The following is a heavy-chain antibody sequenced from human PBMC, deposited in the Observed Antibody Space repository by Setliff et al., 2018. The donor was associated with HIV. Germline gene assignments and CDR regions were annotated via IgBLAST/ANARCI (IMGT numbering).Heavy chain of an antibody. CDR1: GGSIGGYS. D-gene: IGHD3-10*01. Sequence: SETLSLTCSVSGGSIGGYSWGWIRQPAGKGLEWIGSIYTSGNTDYNPSLKSRVTMSVDTSKKQFSLKLTSVTAADTAVYYCAGHFYYSGSGIWAGLDSWGQGTLVTVSS. J-gene: IGHJ4*02. CDR2: IYTSGNT. CDR3: AGHFYYSGSGIWAGLDS. V-gene: IGHV4-4*07.